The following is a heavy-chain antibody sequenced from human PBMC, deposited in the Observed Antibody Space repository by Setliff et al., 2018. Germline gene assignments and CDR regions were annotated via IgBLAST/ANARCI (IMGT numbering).Heavy chain of an antibody. Sequence: GGSLRLSCAASGFTFRGFAMHWVRQAPGKGLEWVAFIRHDESGNNIHYADSVKGRFTISRDNSKNTLYLQMNSLRAEDTAVYYCAKESRGYCGYVFDYWGQGTLVTVSS. CDR1: GFTFRGFA. CDR2: IRHDESGNNI. J-gene: IGHJ4*02. D-gene: IGHD5-12*01. CDR3: AKESRGYCGYVFDY. V-gene: IGHV3-30*02.